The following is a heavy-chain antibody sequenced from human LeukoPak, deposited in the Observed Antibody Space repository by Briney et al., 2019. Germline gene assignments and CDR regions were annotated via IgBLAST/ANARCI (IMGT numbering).Heavy chain of an antibody. CDR3: ALKQWLVQHYFDY. Sequence: SETLSLTCTVSGGSISSSSYYWGWIRQPPGKGLEWIGSIYYSGSTYYNPSLKSRVTISVDTSKNQFSLKLSSVTAADTAVYYCALKQWLVQHYFDYWGQGTLVTVSS. V-gene: IGHV4-39*01. D-gene: IGHD6-19*01. CDR1: GGSISSSSYY. CDR2: IYYSGST. J-gene: IGHJ4*02.